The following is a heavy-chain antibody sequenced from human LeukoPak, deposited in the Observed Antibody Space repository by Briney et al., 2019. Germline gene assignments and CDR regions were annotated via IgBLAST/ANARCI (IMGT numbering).Heavy chain of an antibody. J-gene: IGHJ4*02. D-gene: IGHD1-26*01. CDR2: IYHSGST. Sequence: SETLSLTCTVSGYSISSGYYWGWIRQPPGKGLEWIGSIYHSGSTYYNPSLKSRVTISVDTSKNQFSLKLGSVTAADTAVYYCAEGLEGGSYWGVFDYWGQGTLVTVSS. CDR1: GYSISSGYY. V-gene: IGHV4-38-2*02. CDR3: AEGLEGGSYWGVFDY.